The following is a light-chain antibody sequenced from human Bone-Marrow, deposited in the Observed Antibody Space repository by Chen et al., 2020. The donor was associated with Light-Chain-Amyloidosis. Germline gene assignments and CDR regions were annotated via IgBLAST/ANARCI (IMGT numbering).Light chain of an antibody. CDR2: KDT. Sequence: SYDLTQPPAVSVSPGQTARITCSGDTLPRQYAYWFQQRPGQAPVLVIYKDTERPSGSPEPFSGSSSGTTVTLTISGVQAEDEADYYCQSADNSGIWVFGGGTKLTAL. CDR1: TLPRQY. J-gene: IGLJ3*02. V-gene: IGLV3-25*03. CDR3: QSADNSGIWV.